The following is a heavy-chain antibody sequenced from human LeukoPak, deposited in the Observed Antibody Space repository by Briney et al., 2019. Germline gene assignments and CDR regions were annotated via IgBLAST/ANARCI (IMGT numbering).Heavy chain of an antibody. D-gene: IGHD3-22*01. CDR1: GGSISSSSYY. J-gene: IGHJ3*02. CDR3: ARQGRGYDSSGYSSVGAFDI. CDR2: IYYSGST. V-gene: IGHV4-39*07. Sequence: SETLSLTCTVSGGSISSSSYYWGWIRQPPGKGLEWIGSIYYSGSTYYNPSLKSRVTISVDTSKNQFSLKLSSVTAADTAVYYCARQGRGYDSSGYSSVGAFDIWGQGTMVTVSS.